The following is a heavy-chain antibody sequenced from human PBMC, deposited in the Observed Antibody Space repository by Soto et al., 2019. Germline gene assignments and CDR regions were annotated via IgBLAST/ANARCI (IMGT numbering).Heavy chain of an antibody. D-gene: IGHD5-18*01. CDR3: ARGGVAMVDY. CDR1: GGSISSYY. V-gene: IGHV4-59*01. Sequence: SETLSLTCTVSGGSISSYYWSWIRQPPGKGLEWIGYIYYSGSTNYNPSLKSRVTISVDTSKNQFSLRLSSVTAADTAVYYCARGGVAMVDYWGQGTLVTVSS. J-gene: IGHJ4*02. CDR2: IYYSGST.